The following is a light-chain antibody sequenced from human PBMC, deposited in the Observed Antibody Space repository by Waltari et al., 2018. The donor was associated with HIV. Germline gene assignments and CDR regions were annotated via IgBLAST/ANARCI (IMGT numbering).Light chain of an antibody. V-gene: IGKV3-20*01. J-gene: IGKJ2*01. Sequence: EIVLTQSPGTLSLSPGERATLSCRASQIDNSSYLAWYQQKPGQAPRLLIYGGSSRATGIPDRFSGSGSGTDFTLTISRLEPEDFAVYYCQQYGSSPPYTFGQGTKLEIK. CDR3: QQYGSSPPYT. CDR2: GGS. CDR1: QIDNSSY.